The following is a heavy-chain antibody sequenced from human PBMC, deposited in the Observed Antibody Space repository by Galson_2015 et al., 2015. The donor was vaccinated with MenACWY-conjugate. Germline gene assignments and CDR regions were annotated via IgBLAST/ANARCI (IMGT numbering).Heavy chain of an antibody. D-gene: IGHD3-16*02. CDR2: INFNGGST. CDR3: ARGMVSFGGTIVAFYFDS. CDR1: GFTFDDYA. Sequence: SLRLSCAASGFTFDDYAMGWVRQVSGKGLEWVAGINFNGGSTDYADSVKGRFTISRDNAKNSLYLQMNSLRAEDTALYYCARGMVSFGGTIVAFYFDSWGQGTLVTVSS. V-gene: IGHV3-20*04. J-gene: IGHJ4*02.